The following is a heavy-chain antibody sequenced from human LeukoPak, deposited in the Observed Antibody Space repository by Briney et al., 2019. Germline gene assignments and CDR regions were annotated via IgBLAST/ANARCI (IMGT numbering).Heavy chain of an antibody. V-gene: IGHV3-21*01. CDR3: ARDDELVAFDY. J-gene: IGHJ4*02. Sequence: ETLSLTCTVSGGSISSGGYYWSWIRQHPGKGLEWVSSISSSSSYIYYADSVKGRFTISRDNAKNSLYLQMNSLRAEDTAVYYCARDDELVAFDYWGQGTLVTVSS. CDR1: GGSISSGGYY. CDR2: ISSSSSYI. D-gene: IGHD6-6*01.